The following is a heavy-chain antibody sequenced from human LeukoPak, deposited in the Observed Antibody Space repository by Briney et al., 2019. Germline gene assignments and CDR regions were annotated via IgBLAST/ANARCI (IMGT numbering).Heavy chain of an antibody. V-gene: IGHV3-7*01. J-gene: IGHJ3*02. CDR2: MKHDGSEI. D-gene: IGHD3-10*01. CDR1: GFTFSSYS. Sequence: PGGSLRLSCAASGFTFSSYSMNWVRQAPGKGLEWVANMKHDGSEIYYGGSVKGRFTISRDNAKNSLYLQMNSLRVEDTAVYYCAREGSGESWPTLDIWGQGTMVTVSS. CDR3: AREGSGESWPTLDI.